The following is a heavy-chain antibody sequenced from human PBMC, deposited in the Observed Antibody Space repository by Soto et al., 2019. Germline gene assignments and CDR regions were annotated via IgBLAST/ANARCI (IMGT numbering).Heavy chain of an antibody. D-gene: IGHD5-18*01. CDR3: ARDQNSLEGYWFDP. CDR1: GFTFSDYY. CDR2: ISSSGSTI. J-gene: IGHJ5*02. Sequence: GGSLSLSCAASGFTFSDYYMSWIRQAPGKGLEWVSYISSSGSTIYYADSVKGRFTISRDNAKNSLYLQMNSLRAEDTAVYYCARDQNSLEGYWFDPWGQGTLVTVSS. V-gene: IGHV3-11*01.